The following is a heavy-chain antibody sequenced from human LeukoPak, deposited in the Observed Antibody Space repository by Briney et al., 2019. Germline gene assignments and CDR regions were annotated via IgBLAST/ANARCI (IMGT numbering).Heavy chain of an antibody. D-gene: IGHD3-10*01. Sequence: GGSLRLSCAASGFTFSDYYMSWIRQAPGKGLEWVSYISSSSSYTNYADSVKGRFTISRDNAKNSLYLQMNSLRAEDTAVYYCARVMMDYYGSGSYAIWYFDLWGRGTLVTVPS. V-gene: IGHV3-11*05. CDR1: GFTFSDYY. J-gene: IGHJ2*01. CDR3: ARVMMDYYGSGSYAIWYFDL. CDR2: ISSSSSYT.